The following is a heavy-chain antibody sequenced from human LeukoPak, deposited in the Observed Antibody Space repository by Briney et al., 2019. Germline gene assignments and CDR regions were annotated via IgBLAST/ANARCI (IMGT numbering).Heavy chain of an antibody. V-gene: IGHV3-74*01. CDR1: GFTFSDYW. Sequence: PGESLRLSCAASGFTFSDYWMHWVRQAPGKGLVWVSRIKTDGRDTNYADSVKGRFTISRDNAKHSLYLQMNSLRAEDTALYYCAKDTGSGILAARFQHWGQGTLVTVSS. D-gene: IGHD6-13*01. CDR2: IKTDGRDT. CDR3: AKDTGSGILAARFQH. J-gene: IGHJ1*01.